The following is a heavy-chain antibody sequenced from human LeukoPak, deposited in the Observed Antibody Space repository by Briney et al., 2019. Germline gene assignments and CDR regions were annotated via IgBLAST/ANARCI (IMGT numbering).Heavy chain of an antibody. CDR2: ISAYNGNT. CDR3: ARLNTAMVLYYFNY. Sequence: GASVKVTCKASGYTFTSYGICRVREAPGQGLEWMGWISAYNGNTNYAQKLQGRVTMTTDTSTSTAYMELRSLRSDDTAVYYCARLNTAMVLYYFNYWGQGTLVTVSS. CDR1: GYTFTSYG. V-gene: IGHV1-18*01. J-gene: IGHJ4*02. D-gene: IGHD5-18*01.